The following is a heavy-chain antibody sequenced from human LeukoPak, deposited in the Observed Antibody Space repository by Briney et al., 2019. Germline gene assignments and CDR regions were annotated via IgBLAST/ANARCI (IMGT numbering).Heavy chain of an antibody. CDR2: LRYDGEAT. J-gene: IGHJ4*02. CDR3: ARSGVPHSLDMFFDT. D-gene: IGHD2-2*03. V-gene: IGHV3-23*01. Sequence: GGSLRLSCAASAFTLNPYAMAWVRQAPGMGLEWVSTLRYDGEATYYLDSVKGRFTISRDTSKNTLYLQMNSLRVEDTAVYYCARSGVPHSLDMFFDTWGLGTLVTVSS. CDR1: AFTLNPYA.